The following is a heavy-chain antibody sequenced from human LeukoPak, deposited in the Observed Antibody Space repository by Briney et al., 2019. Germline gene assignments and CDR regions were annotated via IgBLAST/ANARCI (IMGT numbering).Heavy chain of an antibody. Sequence: SETLSLTCTVSGGSISSSSYYWGWIRQPPGKGLEWIGYIYYSGSTNYNPSLKSRGTISVDTSKNQFSLKLSSVTAADTAVYYCARDRGFKILDYWGQGTLVTVSS. CDR1: GGSISSSSYY. D-gene: IGHD3-10*01. J-gene: IGHJ4*02. V-gene: IGHV4-61*01. CDR3: ARDRGFKILDY. CDR2: IYYSGST.